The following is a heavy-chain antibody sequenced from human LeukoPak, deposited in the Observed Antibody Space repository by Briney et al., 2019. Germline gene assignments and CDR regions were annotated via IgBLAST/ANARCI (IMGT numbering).Heavy chain of an antibody. Sequence: GGSLRLSCAASGFTFSGHWMSWVRQAPRKGLEWVANINQGGSDKYYVDSVKGRFTISRDNANNLLYLQMNSLRGEGTAVYYCTRDRSRAEDDWGQGTLVTVSS. CDR3: TRDRSRAEDD. CDR2: INQGGSDK. V-gene: IGHV3-7*01. J-gene: IGHJ4*02. D-gene: IGHD1-14*01. CDR1: GFTFSGHW.